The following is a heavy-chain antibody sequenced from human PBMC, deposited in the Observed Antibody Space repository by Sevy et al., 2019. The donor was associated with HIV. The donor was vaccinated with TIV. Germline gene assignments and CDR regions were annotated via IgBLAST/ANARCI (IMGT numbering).Heavy chain of an antibody. V-gene: IGHV3-48*03. Sequence: GGSLRPSCAASGFTFSSYEMNRVRQAPGKGLEWVSDISSSGDTIYYSGSVRGRFTTTKDHAKNSLSLQMNTLGAEDTAVYYCGTQDRTYSEFNWFDTWGQGTLVTVSS. CDR3: GTQDRTYSEFNWFDT. CDR1: GFTFSSYE. J-gene: IGHJ5*02. CDR2: ISSSGDTI. D-gene: IGHD2-15*01.